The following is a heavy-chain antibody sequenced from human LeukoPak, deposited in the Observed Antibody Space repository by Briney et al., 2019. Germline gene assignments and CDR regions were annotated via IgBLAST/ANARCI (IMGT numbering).Heavy chain of an antibody. CDR2: IYSGGST. J-gene: IGHJ4*02. V-gene: IGHV3-53*01. CDR1: GFTFSSYA. Sequence: GGSLRLSCAASGFTFSSYAMSWVRQAPGKGLEWVSVIYSGGSTHYVDSVKGRFTISRDNSKNTVYLQMNNLRAEDTAVYYCARILRGIDYWGQGTLVTVSS. CDR3: ARILRGIDY. D-gene: IGHD3-16*01.